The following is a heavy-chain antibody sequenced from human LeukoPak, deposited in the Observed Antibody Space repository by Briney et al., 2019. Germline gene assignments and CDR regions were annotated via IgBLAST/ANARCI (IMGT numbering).Heavy chain of an antibody. Sequence: GGSLRLSCAASGFTFSNAWMSWVRQAPGKGLEWVGRIKSKTDGGTTDYAAPVKGRFTISRDDSKNTLYLQMNSLKTEDTAVYYCTTDSYYDSSGLEFDYWGQGTLVTVSS. D-gene: IGHD3-22*01. V-gene: IGHV3-15*01. CDR3: TTDSYYDSSGLEFDY. CDR2: IKSKTDGGTT. J-gene: IGHJ4*02. CDR1: GFTFSNAW.